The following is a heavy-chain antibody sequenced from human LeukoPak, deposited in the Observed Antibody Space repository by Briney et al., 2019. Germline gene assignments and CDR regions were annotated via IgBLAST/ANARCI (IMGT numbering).Heavy chain of an antibody. CDR2: INPNSGGT. CDR1: GYTFTDYY. J-gene: IGHJ4*02. Sequence: ASVKVSCEASGYTFTDYYMHWVRQAPGQGLEWMGWINPNSGGTNYAQKFQGRVTMTRDTSISTAYMELSRLRSDDTAVYYCARDKGYCSSTRCYNSLLDYWGQGTLVTVSS. V-gene: IGHV1-2*02. D-gene: IGHD2-2*02. CDR3: ARDKGYCSSTRCYNSLLDY.